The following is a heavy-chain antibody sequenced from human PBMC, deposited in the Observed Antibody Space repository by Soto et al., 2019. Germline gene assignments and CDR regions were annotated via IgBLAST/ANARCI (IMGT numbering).Heavy chain of an antibody. D-gene: IGHD6-19*01. J-gene: IGHJ4*02. CDR1: GYTFTSYA. Sequence: ASVKVSCKASGYTFTSYAIHWVRQAPGQRLEWMGWINAGNGNTKYSQKFQGRVTITRDTSASTAYMELCSLTSEDTAVYFCARDGAVSGNSNFDYWGQGTLVTVSS. CDR2: INAGNGNT. V-gene: IGHV1-3*01. CDR3: ARDGAVSGNSNFDY.